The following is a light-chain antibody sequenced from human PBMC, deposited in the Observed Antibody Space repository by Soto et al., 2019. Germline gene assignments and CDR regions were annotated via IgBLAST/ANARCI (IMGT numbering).Light chain of an antibody. Sequence: QSVLTQPASVSGSPGQSITISCTGTSSDVGSYNYVSWYQQHPGKAPKLMIYEVNNRPSGVPDRFSGSKSGNTASLTVSGLQAEDEADYYCSSYAGSNKSVFGTGTKVTVL. V-gene: IGLV2-8*01. J-gene: IGLJ1*01. CDR2: EVN. CDR3: SSYAGSNKSV. CDR1: SSDVGSYNY.